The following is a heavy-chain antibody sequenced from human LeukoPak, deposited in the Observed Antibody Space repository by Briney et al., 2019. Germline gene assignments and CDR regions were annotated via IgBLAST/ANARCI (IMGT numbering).Heavy chain of an antibody. J-gene: IGHJ2*01. CDR1: GGSISSYY. V-gene: IGHV4-59*01. D-gene: IGHD3-22*01. CDR2: IYYSGST. CDR3: ARVVDYYDSSGYYYDHWYFDL. Sequence: SETLSLTCTVSGGSISSYYWSWIRQPPGKGLEWIGYIYYSGSTNYNPSLKSRVTISVDTSKNQFSLKLSSVTAADTAVYYCARVVDYYDSSGYYYDHWYFDLWGRGTLVTVSS.